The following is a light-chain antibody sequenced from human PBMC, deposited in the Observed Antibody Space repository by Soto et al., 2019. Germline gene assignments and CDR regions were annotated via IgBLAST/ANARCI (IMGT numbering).Light chain of an antibody. CDR3: QQFFTTPLT. CDR1: QSILYRSNGKEY. CDR2: RAS. J-gene: IGKJ4*01. Sequence: DIVMTQSPDSLSVSLGERATINCKPSQSILYRSNGKEYLAWYQQKPGHPPKLLIYRASTRESGVPDRFSGSGSGTDFTLTISSLQAEDVAVYYCQQFFTTPLTFGGGTKVDIK. V-gene: IGKV4-1*01.